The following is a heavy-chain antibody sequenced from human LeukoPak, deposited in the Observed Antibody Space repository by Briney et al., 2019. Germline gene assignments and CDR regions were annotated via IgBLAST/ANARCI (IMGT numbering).Heavy chain of an antibody. CDR1: GYTFASDD. J-gene: IGHJ6*02. D-gene: IGHD2-21*01. Sequence: ASVTVSCTASGYTFASDDINWVRQATGQGLEWMGWMNPNSGNTGYAQKFQGRVTMTRNTSISTAYMELSSPRSEDTAVYYCARARGYSYSYGMDVWGQGTTVTVSS. V-gene: IGHV1-8*01. CDR3: ARARGYSYSYGMDV. CDR2: MNPNSGNT.